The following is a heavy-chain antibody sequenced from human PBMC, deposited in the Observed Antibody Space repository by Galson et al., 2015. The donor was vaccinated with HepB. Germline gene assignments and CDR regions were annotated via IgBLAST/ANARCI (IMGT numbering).Heavy chain of an antibody. CDR2: IIPIFGTA. Sequence: SVKVSCKASGGTFSSYAISWVRQAPGQGLEWMGGIIPIFGTANYAQKFQGRVTITADESTSTAYMELSSLRSEDTAVYYCARDARPLDGVDLDHWGYFDYWGQGTLVTVSS. J-gene: IGHJ4*02. CDR3: ARDARPLDGVDLDHWGYFDY. D-gene: IGHD7-27*01. CDR1: GGTFSSYA. V-gene: IGHV1-69*13.